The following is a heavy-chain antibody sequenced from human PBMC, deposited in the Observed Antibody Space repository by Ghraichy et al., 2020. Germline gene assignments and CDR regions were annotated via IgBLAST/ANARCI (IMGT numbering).Heavy chain of an antibody. V-gene: IGHV3-7*01. CDR1: GFAYSSYW. D-gene: IGHD2-21*02. Sequence: LSLTCAASGFAYSSYWMNWVRQAPGKGLEWVAYIKNDGSAEYYVDSVKGRFGIYRDNAKNSLFLQMNSLRAEDTAVYYCARGWGRFDYWGQGTLVTVSS. J-gene: IGHJ4*02. CDR2: IKNDGSAE. CDR3: ARGWGRFDY.